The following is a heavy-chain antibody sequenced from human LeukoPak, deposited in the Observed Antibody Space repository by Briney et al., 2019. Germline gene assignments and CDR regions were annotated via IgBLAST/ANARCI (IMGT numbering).Heavy chain of an antibody. CDR3: ARDRPATENWYLDL. V-gene: IGHV4-38-2*02. Sequence: PSETLSLTCTVSGYSISSGYYWGWIRQPPGKGLEWIGSIYHSGSTYYYPSLKSRVTISVDTSKNQLSLKLSSVTAADTAVYYCARDRPATENWYLDLWGRGTLVTVSS. CDR2: IYHSGST. D-gene: IGHD1-26*01. CDR1: GYSISSGYY. J-gene: IGHJ2*01.